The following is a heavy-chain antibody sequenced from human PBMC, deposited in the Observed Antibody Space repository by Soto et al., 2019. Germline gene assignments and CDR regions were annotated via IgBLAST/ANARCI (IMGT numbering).Heavy chain of an antibody. V-gene: IGHV4-39*01. J-gene: IGHJ6*02. CDR1: GGSISSSSSY. Sequence: QLQLQESGPGLVKPSETLSLTCTVSGGSISSSSSYWGWIRQPPGKGLEWIGNIYYSGTTYNNPSCRSRVTISVDTSKNQLSLRLSSVAAADTAVYYCARQSEYYYASGRAAPLYGMDVWGQGTTVTVSS. CDR2: IYYSGTT. D-gene: IGHD3-10*01. CDR3: ARQSEYYYASGRAAPLYGMDV.